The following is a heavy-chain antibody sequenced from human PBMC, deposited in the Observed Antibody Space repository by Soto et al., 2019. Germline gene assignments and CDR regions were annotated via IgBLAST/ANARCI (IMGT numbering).Heavy chain of an antibody. J-gene: IGHJ6*02. CDR1: GVSVSSGSYN. V-gene: IGHV4-61*01. Sequence: AGTLSLSCPASGVSVSSGSYNWICHGQPRGEGLELIGYTYYGGSTNSDPSVKSRVTISVDTSKNQFSLKLSSVTAADTAVYYCARDRYGAWYYYYGMDVWGRGTTVTVSS. CDR3: ARDRYGAWYYYYGMDV. D-gene: IGHD4-17*01. CDR2: TYYGGST.